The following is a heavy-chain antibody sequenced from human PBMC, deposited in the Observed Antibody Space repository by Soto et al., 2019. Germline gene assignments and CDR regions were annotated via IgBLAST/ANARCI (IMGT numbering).Heavy chain of an antibody. D-gene: IGHD1-26*01. J-gene: IGHJ4*02. V-gene: IGHV3-23*01. CDR3: AKTPQYVTAGGADY. Sequence: EVQLLESGGGLVQPGGSLRLSCAASGFTFSSYAMSWVRRAPGKGLEWVSSLSNSGCRTYYADSVKGRFIISRDNSKDTLYLQMNSLRAEDTAVYYCAKTPQYVTAGGADYWGQGIPVTVSS. CDR2: LSNSGCRT. CDR1: GFTFSSYA.